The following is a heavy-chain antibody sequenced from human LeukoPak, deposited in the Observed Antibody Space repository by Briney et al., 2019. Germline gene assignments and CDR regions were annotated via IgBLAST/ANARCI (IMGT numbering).Heavy chain of an antibody. D-gene: IGHD3-9*01. CDR2: IYHSGST. CDR1: GGSISSGGYS. V-gene: IGHV4-30-2*01. J-gene: IGHJ6*02. Sequence: PSETLSLTCAVSGGSISSGGYSWSWIRQPPGKGLEWIGYIYHSGSTYYNPSLKSRVTISVDRSKNQFSLKPSSVTAADTAVYYCARSPLTGYYNYYYYYGMDVWGQGTTVTVSS. CDR3: ARSPLTGYYNYYYYYGMDV.